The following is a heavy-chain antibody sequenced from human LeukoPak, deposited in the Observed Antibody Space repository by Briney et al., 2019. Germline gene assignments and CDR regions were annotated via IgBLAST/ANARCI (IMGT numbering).Heavy chain of an antibody. D-gene: IGHD2-2*01. CDR3: ARSTDDAFDT. V-gene: IGHV3-30-3*01. CDR2: ISYDGSNK. J-gene: IGHJ3*02. CDR1: GFTFSSYA. Sequence: GGSLRLSCAASGFTFSSYAMHWVRQAPGKGLEWVAVISYDGSNKYYADSVKGRFTISRDNSKNTLYLQMNSLRAEDTAVYYCARSTDDAFDTWGQGTMVTVSS.